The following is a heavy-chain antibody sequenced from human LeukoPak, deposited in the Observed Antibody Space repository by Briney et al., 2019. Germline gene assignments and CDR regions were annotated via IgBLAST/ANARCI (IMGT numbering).Heavy chain of an antibody. CDR2: ISSSGSTI. CDR1: GFTFSSYE. CDR3: ARDLDSSGFYPRGYFDC. J-gene: IGHJ4*02. Sequence: GGSLRLSCAASGFTFSSYEMNWVRQAPGKGLEWVSYISSSGSTIYYADSVKGRFTISRDNAKNTLYLQMNSLRAEDTAVYYCARDLDSSGFYPRGYFDCWGQGTLVTVSS. D-gene: IGHD3-22*01. V-gene: IGHV3-48*03.